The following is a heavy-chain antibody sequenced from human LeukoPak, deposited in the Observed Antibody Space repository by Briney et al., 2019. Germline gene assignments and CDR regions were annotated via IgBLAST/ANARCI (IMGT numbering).Heavy chain of an antibody. D-gene: IGHD6-13*01. CDR2: IYTSGST. V-gene: IGHV4-61*02. J-gene: IGHJ5*02. CDR3: ARDIFRPTAESSSWYHNWFDP. CDR1: GGSISSGSYY. Sequence: SETLSLTCTVSGGSISSGSYYWSWIRQPAGKGLEWIGRIYTSGSTNYNPSLKSRVTISVDTSKNQFSLKLSSVTAADTAVYYCARDIFRPTAESSSWYHNWFDPWGQGTLVTVSS.